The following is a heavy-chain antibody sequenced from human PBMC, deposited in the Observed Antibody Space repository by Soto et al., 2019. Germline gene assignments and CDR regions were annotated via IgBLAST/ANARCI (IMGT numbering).Heavy chain of an antibody. J-gene: IGHJ6*02. CDR2: FIPIFGAA. D-gene: IGHD3-10*01. CDR3: ASPRDNYYSSGMDV. Sequence: QVQLVQSGAEVKKPGSSVKVSCKASGGTFSSYAISWVRQAPGQGLEWMGGFIPIFGAADYAQNFQGRVTIAADESTSTAYLELSSLRSEDTAVYYCASPRDNYYSSGMDVWGQGTTVTVSS. V-gene: IGHV1-69*12. CDR1: GGTFSSYA.